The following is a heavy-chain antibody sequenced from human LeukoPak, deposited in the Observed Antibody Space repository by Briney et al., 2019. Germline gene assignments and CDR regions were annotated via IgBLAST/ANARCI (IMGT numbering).Heavy chain of an antibody. D-gene: IGHD3-16*02. V-gene: IGHV4-59*01. CDR2: IYYSGST. J-gene: IGHJ3*02. CDR1: GGSISSYY. CDR3: ARAPYYDYVWGSYRGAFDI. Sequence: SSETLSLTCTVSGGSISSYYWSWIRQPPGKGLEWIGYIYYSGSTNYNPSLKSRVTISVDTSKNQFSLKLSSVTAADTAVYYCARAPYYDYVWGSYRGAFDIWGQGTMVTVSS.